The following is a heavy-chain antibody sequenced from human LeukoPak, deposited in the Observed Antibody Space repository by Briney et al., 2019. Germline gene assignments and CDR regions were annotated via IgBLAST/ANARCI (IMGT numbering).Heavy chain of an antibody. D-gene: IGHD1-1*01. Sequence: SGGSLRLSCAASGFPFSSHWMAWVRQAPGKGLEWVATITLDGSDSYYVDSVKGRFTVSRDNAKNSLYLQMNSLRVEDTAVFYCTTENWYVFENWGQGSLVTVSS. CDR3: TTENWYVFEN. CDR1: GFPFSSHW. CDR2: ITLDGSDS. V-gene: IGHV3-7*04. J-gene: IGHJ4*02.